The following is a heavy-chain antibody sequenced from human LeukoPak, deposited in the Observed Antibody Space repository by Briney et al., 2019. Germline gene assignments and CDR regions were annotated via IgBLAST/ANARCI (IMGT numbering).Heavy chain of an antibody. V-gene: IGHV3-7*01. CDR3: ARLGGSGTYWDY. CDR1: GFTFSDYW. J-gene: IGHJ4*02. Sequence: GGALRLSCAASGFTFSDYWMSWVRHAPGKGLEWGANIKYHGSDEHYVDSVRGRCTISRDNAKNSLFLQMNSMRAEDTAVYCCARLGGSGTYWDYWGEGTMVTVSS. CDR2: IKYHGSDE. D-gene: IGHD3-10*01.